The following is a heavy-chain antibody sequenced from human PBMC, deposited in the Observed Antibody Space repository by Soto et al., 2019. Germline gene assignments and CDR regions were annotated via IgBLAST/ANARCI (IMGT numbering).Heavy chain of an antibody. Sequence: SETLSLTCTVSGGSISNGDYYWSWIRQPPGKGLEWIGYIYYSGSTYYNPSLKSRVTISVDTSKNQFSLKLSSVTAADTAVYYCARVLLAQFDYWGQGTLVTVSS. CDR3: ARVLLAQFDY. V-gene: IGHV4-30-4*01. CDR2: IYYSGST. D-gene: IGHD1-26*01. J-gene: IGHJ4*02. CDR1: GGSISNGDYY.